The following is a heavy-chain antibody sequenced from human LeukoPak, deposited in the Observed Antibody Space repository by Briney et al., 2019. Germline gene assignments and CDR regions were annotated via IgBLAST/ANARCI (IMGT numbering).Heavy chain of an antibody. Sequence: ASVKISCKTSGYTFTSHGINWVRQAPGQGLEWMGWISTYNGDTNSAQKFQGRVTLTTDTSTSTAYMELRSLRYDDTAVYCCTRRGPPATNWFDPWGQGTLVTVSS. V-gene: IGHV1-18*01. CDR3: TRRGPPATNWFDP. J-gene: IGHJ5*02. CDR1: GYTFTSHG. D-gene: IGHD3-10*01. CDR2: ISTYNGDT.